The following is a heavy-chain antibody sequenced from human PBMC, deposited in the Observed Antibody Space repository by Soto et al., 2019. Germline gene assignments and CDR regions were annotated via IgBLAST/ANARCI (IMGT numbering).Heavy chain of an antibody. J-gene: IGHJ5*02. CDR2: VYYSGSS. Sequence: TSETLSLTCTVSGDSISGGASFWSWIRQPPGKGLEWIANVYYSGSSYYNPSLKSRLTISVDTTKNQLSLQLKSMTAADTAVYYCARLSCTSSTCYFPGWFDPWGQGTLVTVSS. CDR1: GDSISGGASF. CDR3: ARLSCTSSTCYFPGWFDP. D-gene: IGHD2-2*01. V-gene: IGHV4-30-4*01.